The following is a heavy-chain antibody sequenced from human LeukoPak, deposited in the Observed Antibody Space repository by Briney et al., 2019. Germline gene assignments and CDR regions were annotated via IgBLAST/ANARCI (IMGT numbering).Heavy chain of an antibody. D-gene: IGHD2-2*01. Sequence: GGSLRLSCAASGFTFDDYAMHWVRQAPGKGLEWVSGISWNSGSIGYADSVKGRFTISRDNAKNSLYLQMNSLRSEDTAVYYCAREGRYCSRTSCFADYFDYWGQGTLVTVSS. J-gene: IGHJ4*02. V-gene: IGHV3-9*01. CDR3: AREGRYCSRTSCFADYFDY. CDR2: ISWNSGSI. CDR1: GFTFDDYA.